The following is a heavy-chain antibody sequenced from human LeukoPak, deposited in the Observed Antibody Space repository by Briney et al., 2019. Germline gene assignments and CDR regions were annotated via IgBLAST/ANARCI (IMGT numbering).Heavy chain of an antibody. Sequence: SETLSLTCSVSGGSISFNYWSWIRQPAGKGLEWIGRIYNSGSTSYNPSLKSRVTMSLDTSKNQLSLKLRSVTAADTAMYYCARVRWDASGTLGTRHVYCDYMDVWGKGTTVTVSS. V-gene: IGHV4-4*07. CDR1: GGSISFNY. D-gene: IGHD3-10*01. CDR3: ARVRWDASGTLGTRHVYCDYMDV. J-gene: IGHJ6*03. CDR2: IYNSGST.